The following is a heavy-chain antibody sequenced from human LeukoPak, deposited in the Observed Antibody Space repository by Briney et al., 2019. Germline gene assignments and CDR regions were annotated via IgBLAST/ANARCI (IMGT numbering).Heavy chain of an antibody. CDR2: IYYSGST. J-gene: IGHJ3*02. CDR1: GGSISSYY. D-gene: IGHD2-2*01. CDR3: ARPKDSTMVIGAFDI. V-gene: IGHV4-59*08. Sequence: PSETLSLTCTVSGGSISSYYWSWIRQPPGKGLEWIGYIYYSGSTNYNPSLKSRVTISVDTSKNQFSLKLSSVTAADTAVDYCARPKDSTMVIGAFDIWGQGTMVTVSS.